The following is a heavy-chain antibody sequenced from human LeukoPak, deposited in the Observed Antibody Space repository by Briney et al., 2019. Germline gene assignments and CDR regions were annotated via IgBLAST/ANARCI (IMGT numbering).Heavy chain of an antibody. J-gene: IGHJ3*02. CDR1: GGTFSSYA. CDR2: IIPIFGTA. D-gene: IGHD1-26*01. V-gene: IGHV1-69*05. CDR3: AREVPELNNAFDI. Sequence: ASVKVSCKASGGTFSSYAISWVRQAPGQGLEWMGRIIPIFGTANYAQKFQGRVTITTDESTSTACMELSSLRSEDTAVYYCAREVPELNNAFDIWGQGTMVTVSS.